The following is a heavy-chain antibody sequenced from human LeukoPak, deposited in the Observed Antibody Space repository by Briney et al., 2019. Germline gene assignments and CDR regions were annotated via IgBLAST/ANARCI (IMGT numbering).Heavy chain of an antibody. CDR2: ISSSSGTI. Sequence: GGSLRLSCAASGFIFSNYNMNWVRQTPGKGLEWLSYISSSSGTIYYADSVKGRFTISGDNAKNSLYLQMNSLRAEDTAVYYCAKGGGWLQFHYFDYWGQGTLVTVSS. J-gene: IGHJ4*02. V-gene: IGHV3-48*01. D-gene: IGHD5-24*01. CDR1: GFIFSNYN. CDR3: AKGGGWLQFHYFDY.